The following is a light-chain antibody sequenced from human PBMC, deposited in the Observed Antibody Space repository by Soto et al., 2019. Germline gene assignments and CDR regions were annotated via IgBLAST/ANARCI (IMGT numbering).Light chain of an antibody. Sequence: QSALTQPASVSGSPGQSITISCTGTSSDVGGYNYVSWYQQHPGKAPKLMIYEVSNRPSGVSKRFSGSKSGNTASLTISGLQAEDEADYYCSSYTSSSTSCVFGTGTKLTVL. J-gene: IGLJ1*01. CDR1: SSDVGGYNY. V-gene: IGLV2-14*01. CDR2: EVS. CDR3: SSYTSSSTSCV.